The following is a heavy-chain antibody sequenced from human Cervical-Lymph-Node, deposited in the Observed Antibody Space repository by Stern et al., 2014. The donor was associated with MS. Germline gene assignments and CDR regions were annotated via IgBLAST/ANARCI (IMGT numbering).Heavy chain of an antibody. J-gene: IGHJ6*02. CDR1: GDTLINFL. CDR2: IVPIFSTS. CDR3: AKVSSYYYYYGMDV. Sequence: VQLLESGAEVKKPGSSVKVSCKASGDTLINFLLSWGRQPPGQGLEWVGGIVPIFSTSDYAQKFQGRVTITADESTSTAYMELSSLRSDDTAVYYCAKVSSYYYYYGMDVWGQGTTVTVSS. V-gene: IGHV1-69*01.